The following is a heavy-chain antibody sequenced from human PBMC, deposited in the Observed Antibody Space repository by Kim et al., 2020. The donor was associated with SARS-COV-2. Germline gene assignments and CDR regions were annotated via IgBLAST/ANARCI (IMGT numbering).Heavy chain of an antibody. D-gene: IGHD6-19*01. CDR2: IYYSGST. Sequence: SETLSLTCTVSGGSISSYYWSWIRQPPGKGLEWIGYIYYSGSTNYNPSLKSRVTISVDTSKNQFSLKLSSVTAADTAVYYCARLAEDSSGRGYFDYWGQGTLVTVSS. J-gene: IGHJ4*02. CDR1: GGSISSYY. V-gene: IGHV4-59*01. CDR3: ARLAEDSSGRGYFDY.